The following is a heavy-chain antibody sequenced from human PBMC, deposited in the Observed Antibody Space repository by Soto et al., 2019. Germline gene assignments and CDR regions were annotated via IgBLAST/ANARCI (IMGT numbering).Heavy chain of an antibody. Sequence: QLVESGGGLVQPGGSLRLSCAASGFAFSTYSMNWVRLAPGKGLEWVSYISFSSTTIFYADSVRGRFTISRDNAKNSLYLQMNTLRDEDTAVYYCARDNGMAGSFDPWGQGTLVTVSS. J-gene: IGHJ5*02. V-gene: IGHV3-48*02. CDR3: ARDNGMAGSFDP. CDR2: ISFSSTTI. D-gene: IGHD2-8*01. CDR1: GFAFSTYS.